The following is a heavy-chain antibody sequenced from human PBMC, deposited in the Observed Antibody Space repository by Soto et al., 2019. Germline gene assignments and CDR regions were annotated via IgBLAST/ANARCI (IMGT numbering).Heavy chain of an antibody. D-gene: IGHD2-21*02. V-gene: IGHV1-3*04. Sequence: GASVKVSCKASGYAFSSYAMHWVRQAPGQRLEWMGWINIGNGNTKYSQKSQGRFTITWDTSASTAYMELSSLIFEDTAVYYCARSIVVVTALDYWGQGTLVTVSS. CDR2: INIGNGNT. J-gene: IGHJ4*02. CDR1: GYAFSSYA. CDR3: ARSIVVVTALDY.